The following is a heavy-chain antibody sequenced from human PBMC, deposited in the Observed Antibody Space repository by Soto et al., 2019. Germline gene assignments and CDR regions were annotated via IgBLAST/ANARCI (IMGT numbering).Heavy chain of an antibody. Sequence: SVKVSCKASGGTFSSYAISWVRQAPGQGLEWMGGIIPIFGTANYAQKFQDRVTITADESTSTAYKELSSLRSEDTAVYYCARSHSTVTTYGMDVWGQGTTVTVSS. CDR1: GGTFSSYA. V-gene: IGHV1-69*13. CDR3: ARSHSTVTTYGMDV. CDR2: IIPIFGTA. D-gene: IGHD4-17*01. J-gene: IGHJ6*02.